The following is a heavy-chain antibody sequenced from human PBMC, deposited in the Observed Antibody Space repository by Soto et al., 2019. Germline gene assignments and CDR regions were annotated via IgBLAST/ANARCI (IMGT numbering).Heavy chain of an antibody. J-gene: IGHJ2*01. CDR2: ISGGGDAT. V-gene: IGHV3-23*01. Sequence: EVQLLESGGGLVQPGGSLRLSCAASGFTFISYAMNWVRQAPGKGLQWVSAISGGGDATFYADSVKGRFTISRDNSRNTVTLQMNSLGADDTAVYYCARKVPESTTRPDYWYFDLWGRGTLVTVSS. CDR1: GFTFISYA. D-gene: IGHD2-2*01. CDR3: ARKVPESTTRPDYWYFDL.